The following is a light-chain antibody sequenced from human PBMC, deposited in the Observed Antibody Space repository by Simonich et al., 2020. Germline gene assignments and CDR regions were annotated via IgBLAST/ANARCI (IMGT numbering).Light chain of an antibody. CDR2: EGS. J-gene: IGLJ2*01. CDR3: CSYAGSSTLV. Sequence: QSALTQPASVSGSPGQSITISCTGTSSDVGSYNLVSWYQQHPGKAPKTMIYEGSKRPSGVSNRFSGSKSGNTASLTISGLQDEDEADYYCCSYAGSSTLVFGGGTKLTVL. CDR1: SSDVGSYNL. V-gene: IGLV2-23*01.